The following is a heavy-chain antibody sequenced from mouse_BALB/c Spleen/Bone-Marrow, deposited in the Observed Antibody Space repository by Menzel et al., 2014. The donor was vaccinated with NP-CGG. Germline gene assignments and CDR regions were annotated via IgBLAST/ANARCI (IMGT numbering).Heavy chain of an antibody. Sequence: EVKLMESGGGLVKPGGSLKLSCAASGLTFSDYYMYWVRQTPGKRLEWVATISDGGSYTYYPDSVKGRFTISRDNAKNNLYLQMSSLKSEDTAMYYCAREMAMDYWGQGTSVTVSS. V-gene: IGHV5-4*02. CDR2: ISDGGSYT. CDR3: AREMAMDY. J-gene: IGHJ4*01. CDR1: GLTFSDYY.